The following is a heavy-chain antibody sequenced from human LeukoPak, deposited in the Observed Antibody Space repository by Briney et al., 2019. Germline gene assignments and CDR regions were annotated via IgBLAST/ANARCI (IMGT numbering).Heavy chain of an antibody. CDR3: ARNPLGGPPYYYYGIDV. CDR1: GGSISSYY. D-gene: IGHD4-23*01. CDR2: IYYSGST. V-gene: IGHV4-59*01. Sequence: SETLSLTCTVSGGSISSYYWGWIRQPPGKGLEWIGYIYYSGSTNYNPSLKSRVTISVDTSKNQFSLKLRPVTAADTAVYYCARNPLGGPPYYYYGIDVWGQGTTVTVSS. J-gene: IGHJ6*02.